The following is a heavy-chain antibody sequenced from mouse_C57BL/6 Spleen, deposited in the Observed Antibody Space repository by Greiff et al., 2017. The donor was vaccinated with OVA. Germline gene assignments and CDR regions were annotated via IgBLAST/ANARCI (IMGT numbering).Heavy chain of an antibody. CDR2: ISSGGSYT. V-gene: IGHV5-6*02. CDR1: GFTFSSYG. CDR3: ARRDYYDYSYAMDD. D-gene: IGHD2-4*01. J-gene: IGHJ4*01. Sequence: EVKVVESGGDLVKPGGSLKLSCAASGFTFSSYGMSWVRQTPDKRLEWVATISSGGSYTYYPDSVKGRFTISRDNAKNTLYLQMSSLKSEDTAMYYCARRDYYDYSYAMDDWGQGTSVTVSS.